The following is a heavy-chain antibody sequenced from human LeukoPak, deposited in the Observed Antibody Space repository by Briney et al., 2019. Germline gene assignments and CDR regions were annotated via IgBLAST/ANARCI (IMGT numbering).Heavy chain of an antibody. Sequence: ASVKVSCKASGYTFTGYYMHWVRQAPGQGLEWMGWINPNSGGTNYAQKFQGRVTMTRDTSISTAYMELSRLRSDDTAVYHCARVPYSIVVVPAAPYNWFDPWGQGTLVTVSS. J-gene: IGHJ5*02. V-gene: IGHV1-2*02. CDR1: GYTFTGYY. CDR2: INPNSGGT. D-gene: IGHD2-2*01. CDR3: ARVPYSIVVVPAAPYNWFDP.